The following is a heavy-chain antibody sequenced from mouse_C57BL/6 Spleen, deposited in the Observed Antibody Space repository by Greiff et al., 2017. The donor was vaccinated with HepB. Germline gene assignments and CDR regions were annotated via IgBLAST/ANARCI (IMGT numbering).Heavy chain of an antibody. CDR2: INYDGSST. CDR1: GFTFSDYY. CDR3: AREGNYYGSSYDYAMDY. Sequence: EVMLVESEGGLVQPGSSMKLSCTASGFTFSDYYMAWVRQVPEKGLEWVANINYDGSSTYYLDSLKSRFIISRDNAKNILYLQMSSLKSEDTATYYCAREGNYYGSSYDYAMDYWGQGTSVTVSS. V-gene: IGHV5-16*01. J-gene: IGHJ4*01. D-gene: IGHD1-1*01.